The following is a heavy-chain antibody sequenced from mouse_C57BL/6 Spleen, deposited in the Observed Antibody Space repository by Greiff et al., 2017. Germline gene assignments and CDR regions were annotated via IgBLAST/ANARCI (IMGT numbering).Heavy chain of an antibody. V-gene: IGHV5-17*01. CDR2: ISSGSSTI. CDR3: ARPITTVGFAY. CDR1: GFTFSDYG. Sequence: EVKLVESGGGLVKPGGSLKLSCAASGFTFSDYGMHWVRQAPEKGLEWVAYISSGSSTIYYADTVKGRFTISRDNAKNTLFLQITSLRSEDTALYYCARPITTVGFAYWGQGTLVTVSA. D-gene: IGHD1-1*01. J-gene: IGHJ3*01.